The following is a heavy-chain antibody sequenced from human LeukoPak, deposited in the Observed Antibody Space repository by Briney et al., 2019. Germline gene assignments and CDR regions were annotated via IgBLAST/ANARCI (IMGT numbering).Heavy chain of an antibody. V-gene: IGHV3-21*04. CDR2: ISSSSSYI. Sequence: GGSLRLSCAASGFTFRTYTMSWVRQAPGKGLEWVASISSSSSYIYYADSVKGRFTISRDNAKNSLYLQMNSLRAEDTALYYCAKDIQYYYDSSGAFDYWGQGTLVTVSS. CDR1: GFTFRTYT. CDR3: AKDIQYYYDSSGAFDY. D-gene: IGHD3-22*01. J-gene: IGHJ4*02.